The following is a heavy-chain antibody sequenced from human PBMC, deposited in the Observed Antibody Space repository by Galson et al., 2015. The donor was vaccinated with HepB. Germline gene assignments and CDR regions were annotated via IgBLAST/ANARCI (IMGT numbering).Heavy chain of an antibody. CDR2: ISSSSSYI. J-gene: IGHJ4*02. V-gene: IGHV3-21*01. D-gene: IGHD2-15*01. CDR1: GFTFSSYS. Sequence: SLRLSCAASGFTFSSYSMNWVRQAPGKGLEWVSSISSSSSYIYYADSVKGRFTISRDNAKNSLYLQMNSLRAEDTAVYYCARDRGAPIGGVASFDYWGQGTLVTVSS. CDR3: ARDRGAPIGGVASFDY.